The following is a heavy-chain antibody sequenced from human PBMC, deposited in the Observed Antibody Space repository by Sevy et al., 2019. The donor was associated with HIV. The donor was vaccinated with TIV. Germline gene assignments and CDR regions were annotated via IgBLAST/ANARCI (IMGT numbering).Heavy chain of an antibody. Sequence: ASVKVSCKASGYTFTGYYMHWVRQAPGQGLEWMGRINPNSGGTNYAQKFQGRVTMTRDTSISTAYMELGRLRSDDTAVYYCARESIVVVPAAHLFDYWGQGTLVTVSS. V-gene: IGHV1-2*06. CDR1: GYTFTGYY. CDR2: INPNSGGT. J-gene: IGHJ4*02. CDR3: ARESIVVVPAAHLFDY. D-gene: IGHD2-2*01.